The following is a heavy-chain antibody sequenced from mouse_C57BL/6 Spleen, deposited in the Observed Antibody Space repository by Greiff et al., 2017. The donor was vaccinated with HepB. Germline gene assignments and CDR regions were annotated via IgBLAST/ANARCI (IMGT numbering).Heavy chain of an antibody. V-gene: IGHV10-1*01. CDR1: GFSFNTYA. Sequence: EVKLMESGGGLVQPKGSLKLSCAASGFSFNTYAMNWVRQAPGKGLEWVARIRSKSNNYATYYADSVKDRFTISRDDSESMLYLQMNNLKTEDTAMYYCVRYDYDGYAMDYWGQGTSVTVSS. CDR3: VRYDYDGYAMDY. CDR2: IRSKSNNYAT. D-gene: IGHD2-4*01. J-gene: IGHJ4*01.